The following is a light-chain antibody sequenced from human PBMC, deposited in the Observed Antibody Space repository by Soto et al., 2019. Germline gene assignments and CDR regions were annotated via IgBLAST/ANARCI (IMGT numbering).Light chain of an antibody. CDR3: QQRSNWPIT. V-gene: IGKV3-11*01. Sequence: EIVLTQSPATLSLSPGESVTLSCRTSQSVSTYFAWYQQKPGRAPRLPIYDASNRATGIPARFIGSGSGTDFTLTISSLEPEDFAVYYCQQRSNWPITFGQGTRLEIK. J-gene: IGKJ5*01. CDR2: DAS. CDR1: QSVSTY.